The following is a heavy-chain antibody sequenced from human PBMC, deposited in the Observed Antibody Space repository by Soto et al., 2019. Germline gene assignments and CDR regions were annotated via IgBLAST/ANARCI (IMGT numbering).Heavy chain of an antibody. V-gene: IGHV1-69*08. Sequence: QVQLVQSGAEVKKPGSSVKVSCKASGGTFSSYTISWVRQAPGQGLEWMGRIIPILGIANYAQKFQGRVTITADKSTSTAYMELSSLRSEDTAVYYCARDMSPNCLWFGEDYWGQGTLVTVSS. J-gene: IGHJ4*02. CDR2: IIPILGIA. CDR1: GGTFSSYT. CDR3: ARDMSPNCLWFGEDY. D-gene: IGHD3-10*01.